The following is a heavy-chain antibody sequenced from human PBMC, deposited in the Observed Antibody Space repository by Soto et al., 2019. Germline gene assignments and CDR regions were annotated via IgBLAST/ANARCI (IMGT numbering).Heavy chain of an antibody. D-gene: IGHD2-15*01. CDR2: INHSGST. J-gene: IGHJ6*02. CDR1: GGSFSGYY. CDR3: ARGVYCSGGSCYLAMDV. Sequence: SETLSLTCAVYGGSFSGYYWSWVRQPPGKGLEWIGEINHSGSTNYNPSLKSRVTISVDTSKNQFSLKLSSVTAADTAVYYCARGVYCSGGSCYLAMDVWGQGXTVTVSS. V-gene: IGHV4-34*01.